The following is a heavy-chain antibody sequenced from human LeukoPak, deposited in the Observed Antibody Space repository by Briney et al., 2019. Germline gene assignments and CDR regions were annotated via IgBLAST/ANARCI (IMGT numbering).Heavy chain of an antibody. V-gene: IGHV3-23*01. J-gene: IGHJ4*02. D-gene: IGHD3-16*02. CDR3: AKGGYSS. CDR2: ITGSGGTT. Sequence: GGSLRLSCAASGFTFSSYVMSWVRQAPGKGLEWVSAITGSGGTTYYADFVKGRFTISRDNSKNTLYLQMNSLRAEDTAVYRCAKGGYSSWGQGTRVTVSS. CDR1: GFTFSSYV.